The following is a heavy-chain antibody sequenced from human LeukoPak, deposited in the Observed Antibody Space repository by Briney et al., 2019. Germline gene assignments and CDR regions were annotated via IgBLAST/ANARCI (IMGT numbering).Heavy chain of an antibody. V-gene: IGHV3-48*04. D-gene: IGHD3-10*01. J-gene: IGHJ4*02. Sequence: GGSLRLSCAASGFTFSSYSMNWVRQAPGKGLEWVSYISRSSSTIYYADSVKGRFTISRDNAKNSLYLQMNSLRVEDTAVYYCAKVAKYYYGSETYYFFEHWGQGTPVTASS. CDR1: GFTFSSYS. CDR3: AKVAKYYYGSETYYFFEH. CDR2: ISRSSSTI.